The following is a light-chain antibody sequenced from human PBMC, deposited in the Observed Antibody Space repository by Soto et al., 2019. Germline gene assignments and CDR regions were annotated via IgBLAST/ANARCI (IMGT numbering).Light chain of an antibody. CDR1: SSDVGGYNY. CDR2: EVS. CDR3: SSYTSSSTNYV. Sequence: QSALTQPASVSGSPGQSITISCTGTSSDVGGYNYVSWYQQHPGKAPKLMIYEVSNRPSGVSNRFSGSKSGNTASLTISGLQVEDEADYYCSSYTSSSTNYVFGTGTKLTVL. V-gene: IGLV2-14*01. J-gene: IGLJ1*01.